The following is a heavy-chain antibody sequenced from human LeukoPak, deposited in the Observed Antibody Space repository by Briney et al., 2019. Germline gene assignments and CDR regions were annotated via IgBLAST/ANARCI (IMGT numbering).Heavy chain of an antibody. CDR2: INANSGDT. J-gene: IGHJ4*02. CDR1: RYTFTGYY. CDR3: AREISGYSDY. V-gene: IGHV1-2*02. D-gene: IGHD3-22*01. Sequence: ASVKVSCKASRYTFTGYYMHSVRQAPGQGLEWMGWINANSGDTKYAQKFQGRVTMTRDTSISTAYMELSRLRSDDTAMYYCAREISGYSDYWGQGTLVTVSS.